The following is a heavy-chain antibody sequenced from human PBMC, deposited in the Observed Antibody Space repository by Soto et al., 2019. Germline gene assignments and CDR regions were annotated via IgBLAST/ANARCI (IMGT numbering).Heavy chain of an antibody. CDR3: ARDRYYDTSGYFYESGY. Sequence: SVKVSCKASGGTFSNYGISWVRQAPGQGLEWMGGIIPILGSTKSAQRFQGRVTFTADESTSTAYMELSSLTSEDTVLYYCARDRYYDTSGYFYESGYWGQGTLVTVSS. CDR1: GGTFSNYG. J-gene: IGHJ4*02. CDR2: IIPILGST. D-gene: IGHD3-22*01. V-gene: IGHV1-69*13.